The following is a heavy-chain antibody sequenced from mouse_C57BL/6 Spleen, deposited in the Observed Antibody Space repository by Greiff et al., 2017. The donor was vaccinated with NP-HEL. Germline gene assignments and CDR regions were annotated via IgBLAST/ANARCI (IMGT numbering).Heavy chain of an antibody. CDR3: ARGDYYGSSYPYAMDY. V-gene: IGHV5-6*01. Sequence: DVQLVESGGDLVKPGGSLKLSCAASGFTFSSYGMSWVRQTPDKRLEWVATISSGGSYTYYPDSVKGRFTISRDNAKNTLYLQMSSLKSEDTAMYYCARGDYYGSSYPYAMDYWGQGTSVTVSS. CDR2: ISSGGSYT. D-gene: IGHD1-1*01. J-gene: IGHJ4*01. CDR1: GFTFSSYG.